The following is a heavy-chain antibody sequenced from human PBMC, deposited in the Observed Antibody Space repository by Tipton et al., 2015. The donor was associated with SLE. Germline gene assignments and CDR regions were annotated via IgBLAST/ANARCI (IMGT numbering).Heavy chain of an antibody. Sequence: TLSLTCTVSGGSISSGSYYWSWIRQPAGKGLEWIGQIYTSGSTNYNPSLKSRVTISVDTSKNQFSLTLSSVTAADTAVYYCARVKSIFGVVIIDYWGQGTLVTVSP. CDR3: ARVKSIFGVVIIDY. CDR2: IYTSGST. D-gene: IGHD3-3*01. CDR1: GGSISSGSYY. J-gene: IGHJ4*02. V-gene: IGHV4-61*09.